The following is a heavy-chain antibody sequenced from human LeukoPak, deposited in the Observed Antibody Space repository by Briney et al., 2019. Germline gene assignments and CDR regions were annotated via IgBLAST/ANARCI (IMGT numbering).Heavy chain of an antibody. Sequence: SVKVSCKASGGTFSSYAISWVRQAPGQGLEWMGGIIPIFGTANYAQKFQGRVTITTGESTSTAYMELRSLRSDDTAVYYCARMGPAAAGTTPNWFDPWGQGTLVTVSS. CDR1: GGTFSSYA. V-gene: IGHV1-69*05. CDR3: ARMGPAAAGTTPNWFDP. D-gene: IGHD6-13*01. CDR2: IIPIFGTA. J-gene: IGHJ5*02.